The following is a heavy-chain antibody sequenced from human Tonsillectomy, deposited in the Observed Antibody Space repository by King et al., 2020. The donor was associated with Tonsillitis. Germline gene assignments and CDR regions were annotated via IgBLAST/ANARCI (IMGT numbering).Heavy chain of an antibody. CDR2: IGTAGDP. CDR1: GFTFSSYD. D-gene: IGHD1-26*01. Sequence: VQLVESGGGLVQPGGSLRLSCAASGFTFSSYDMHWVRHATGKGLEWVSAIGTAGDPYYPGSVKGRFTISRENAKNSFYLQMNSLRAGDTAVYYCARGGSYSDYYYYGMDVWGQGTTVTVSS. J-gene: IGHJ6*02. V-gene: IGHV3-13*05. CDR3: ARGGSYSDYYYYGMDV.